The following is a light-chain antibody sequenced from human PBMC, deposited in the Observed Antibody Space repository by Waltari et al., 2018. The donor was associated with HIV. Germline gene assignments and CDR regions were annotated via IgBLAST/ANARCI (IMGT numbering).Light chain of an antibody. V-gene: IGLV1-40*01. Sequence: QPELTQPPSVSGAPGQTVTISCTGSSSTIGAGYGVHWYQHLPGAAPNLLIYDINNRPSGVPGRFSGSSAGTSASLAITGRQVEDEGDYFCQSYDSSLSVIFGGGTKLTVL. CDR1: SSTIGAGYG. CDR2: DIN. CDR3: QSYDSSLSVI. J-gene: IGLJ2*01.